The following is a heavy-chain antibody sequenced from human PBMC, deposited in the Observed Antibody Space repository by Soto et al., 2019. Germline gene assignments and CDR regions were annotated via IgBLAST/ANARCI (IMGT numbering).Heavy chain of an antibody. CDR3: AIGGTSKTYWGLIYI. CDR1: GFTFSGYW. Sequence: GGSLRLSCAGPGFTFSGYWMHWVGQAPGKGPVWVSRLNPNGTFTTNADSVKGRFTISRDNAKNTVYLQMNSLRADDTAVYYCAIGGTSKTYWGLIYIWGQGTLVTVSS. V-gene: IGHV3-74*01. J-gene: IGHJ1*01. CDR2: LNPNGTFT. D-gene: IGHD7-27*01.